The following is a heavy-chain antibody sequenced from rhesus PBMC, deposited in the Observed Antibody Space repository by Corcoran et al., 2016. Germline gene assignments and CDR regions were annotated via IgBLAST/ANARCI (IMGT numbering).Heavy chain of an antibody. Sequence: QVQLQESGPGLVKPSETLSLTCAVSGGSVSSSNWWSWIRQPPGKGLEWIGYISGSSGSTYYNPSLTGRVTLSVDTSKNQLSLKLSSVTAADTAVYYCASTPYYSGSYPPSYWGHGVLVTVSS. J-gene: IGHJ4*01. CDR2: ISGSSGST. CDR1: GGSVSSSNW. CDR3: ASTPYYSGSYPPSY. D-gene: IGHD3-16*01. V-gene: IGHV4-65*01.